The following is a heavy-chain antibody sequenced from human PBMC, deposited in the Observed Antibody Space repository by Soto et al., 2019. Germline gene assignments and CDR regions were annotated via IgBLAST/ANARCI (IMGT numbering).Heavy chain of an antibody. Sequence: QVQLVQSGAEVKKPGASVKVSCKASGYTFTGYYMHWVRQAPGQGLEWMGWINPNSGGTNYAQKFQGWVIMTRDTSISTAYMELSRLRSDDSAVYYCAREASSGWSRTGFDPWGQGTLVTVSS. V-gene: IGHV1-2*04. CDR1: GYTFTGYY. J-gene: IGHJ5*02. CDR3: AREASSGWSRTGFDP. D-gene: IGHD6-19*01. CDR2: INPNSGGT.